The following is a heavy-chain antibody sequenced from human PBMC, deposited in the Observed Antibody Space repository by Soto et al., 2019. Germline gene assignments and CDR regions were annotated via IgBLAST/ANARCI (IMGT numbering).Heavy chain of an antibody. Sequence: PSDTLSLTCAVYGGSFSGYYWSWIRQPPGKGLEWIGEINHSGSTNYNPSLKSRVTISVDTSKNQFSLKLSSVTAADTAVYYCARVDYDFWSGPDYYYYYMDVWGKGTTVTVSS. CDR3: ARVDYDFWSGPDYYYYYMDV. V-gene: IGHV4-34*01. J-gene: IGHJ6*03. CDR2: INHSGST. D-gene: IGHD3-3*01. CDR1: GGSFSGYY.